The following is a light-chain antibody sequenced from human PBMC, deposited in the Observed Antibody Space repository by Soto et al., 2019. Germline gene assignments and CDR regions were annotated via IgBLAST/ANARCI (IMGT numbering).Light chain of an antibody. CDR3: QQYNNWPPR. V-gene: IGKV3-15*01. Sequence: EIVMTQSPATLSVSPGERATLSCRASQSVSSNLAWYQHKPDQEPSMLIYGASTSATRIPARFSGSGSGTEFTLTIGSLQSEDFAVYYCQQYNNWPPRFGQGTKVEI. CDR2: GAS. J-gene: IGKJ1*01. CDR1: QSVSSN.